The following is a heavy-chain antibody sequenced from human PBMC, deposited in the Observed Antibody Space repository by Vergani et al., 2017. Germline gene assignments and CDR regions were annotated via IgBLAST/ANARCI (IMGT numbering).Heavy chain of an antibody. Sequence: EVLLVESGGGLVQPGGSLRLSCAASGFTFSSYSMNWVRQAPGKGLEWVSSISSSSSYIYYADSVKGRFTISRDNAKNSLYLQMNSLRAEDTAVYYCARSLRSSREIRGDYWGQGILVTVSS. J-gene: IGHJ4*02. CDR2: ISSSSSYI. CDR1: GFTFSSYS. CDR3: ARSLRSSREIRGDY. D-gene: IGHD6-6*01. V-gene: IGHV3-21*02.